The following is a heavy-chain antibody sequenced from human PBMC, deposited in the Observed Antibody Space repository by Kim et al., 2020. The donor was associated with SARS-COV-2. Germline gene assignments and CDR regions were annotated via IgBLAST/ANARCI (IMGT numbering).Heavy chain of an antibody. CDR2: ISSSSSTI. Sequence: GGSPRLSCAASGFTFSSYSMNWVRQAPGKGLEWVSYISSSSSTIYYADSVKGRFTISRDNAKNSLYLQMNSLRDEDTAVYYCARDRKEAAAGLSYYYGMDVWGQGTTVTVSS. CDR3: ARDRKEAAAGLSYYYGMDV. CDR1: GFTFSSYS. D-gene: IGHD6-13*01. V-gene: IGHV3-48*02. J-gene: IGHJ6*02.